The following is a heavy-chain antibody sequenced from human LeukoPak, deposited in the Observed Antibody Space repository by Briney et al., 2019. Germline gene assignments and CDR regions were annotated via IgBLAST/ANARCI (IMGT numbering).Heavy chain of an antibody. J-gene: IGHJ4*02. V-gene: IGHV3-74*01. D-gene: IGHD3-10*01. CDR2: INTVGSRI. CDR1: GFTFSTYW. Sequence: GGSLRLSCAASGFTFSTYWMHWVRQAPGKGLVWVSHINTVGSRIDYTDSVKGRFTVSRDNAKNTLYLQMNSLRAEDTAVYYCAFGTVSQSFNHWGQGTLVTVSS. CDR3: AFGTVSQSFNH.